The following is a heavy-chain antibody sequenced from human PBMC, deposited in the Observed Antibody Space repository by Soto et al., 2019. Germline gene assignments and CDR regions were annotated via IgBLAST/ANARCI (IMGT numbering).Heavy chain of an antibody. CDR3: AKAQPVKTGYYYYGMDV. Sequence: GGSLRLSCAASGFTFSSYAMSWVRQAPGKGLEWVSAISGSGGSTYYADSVKGRFTISRDNSKNTLYLQMNSLRAEDTAVYYCAKAQPVKTGYYYYGMDVWGQGTTVTVSS. CDR1: GFTFSSYA. J-gene: IGHJ6*02. CDR2: ISGSGGST. V-gene: IGHV3-23*01.